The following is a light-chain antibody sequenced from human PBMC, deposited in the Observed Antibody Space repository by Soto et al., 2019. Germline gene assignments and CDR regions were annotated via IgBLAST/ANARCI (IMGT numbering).Light chain of an antibody. Sequence: QSVLTQPPSVSGAPGQRVTISCTGSSSNIGAGYDVHWYHQLPGTAPKLLIYGNSNRPSGVPDRFSGSKSGTSASLAITGLQAEDEADYYCQSYDSSLSGWVFGGGTQLPVL. J-gene: IGLJ3*02. CDR1: SSNIGAGYD. CDR3: QSYDSSLSGWV. V-gene: IGLV1-40*01. CDR2: GNS.